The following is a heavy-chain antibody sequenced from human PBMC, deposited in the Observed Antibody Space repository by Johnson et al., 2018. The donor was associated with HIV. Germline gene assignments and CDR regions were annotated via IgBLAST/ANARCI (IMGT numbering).Heavy chain of an antibody. CDR2: IRSEGSNK. Sequence: QVQLVESGGGVVQPGGSLRLSCAASRFTFSSYGMHWVRQAPGKGLEWVAFIRSEGSNKYYADSVKGLFTISRDNSKNPLYLQMNNQRAEDTAVYYCAKGLGTGDDAFDSWGQGTMVTVSS. CDR1: RFTFSSYG. V-gene: IGHV3-30*02. J-gene: IGHJ3*02. D-gene: IGHD7-27*01. CDR3: AKGLGTGDDAFDS.